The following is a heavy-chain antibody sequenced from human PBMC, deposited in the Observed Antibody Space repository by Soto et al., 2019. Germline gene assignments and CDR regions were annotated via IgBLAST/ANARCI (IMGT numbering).Heavy chain of an antibody. CDR1: CFNFSTHG. V-gene: IGHV1-18*01. CDR2: ISGYNGNT. Sequence: ASMKGLCKTFCFNFSTHGIYWGRQAPGQGLEWMGWISGYNGNTNYAQKLKGRLTMTTDTSTSTAYMELRSLTSDDTAVYYCAREGPAPYYYYGMDVWGQGSTVTVSS. J-gene: IGHJ6*02. CDR3: AREGPAPYYYYGMDV.